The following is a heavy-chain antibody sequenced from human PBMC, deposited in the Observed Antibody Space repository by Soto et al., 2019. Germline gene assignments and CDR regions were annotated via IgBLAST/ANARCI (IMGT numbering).Heavy chain of an antibody. CDR2: IYYSGST. CDR3: ARVVHYNWFDP. Sequence: PSETLSLTCTVSGGSISSYYWSWIRQPPGKGLEWIGYIYYSGSTNYNPSLKSRVTISVDTSKNQFSLKLSSVTAADTAVYYCARVVHYNWFDPWGQGTLVIVSS. CDR1: GGSISSYY. V-gene: IGHV4-59*01. J-gene: IGHJ5*02.